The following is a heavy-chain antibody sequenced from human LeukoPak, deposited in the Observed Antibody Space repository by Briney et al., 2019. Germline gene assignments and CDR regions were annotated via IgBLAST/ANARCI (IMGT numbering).Heavy chain of an antibody. V-gene: IGHV3-23*01. D-gene: IGHD3-22*01. CDR2: ISGSGGST. J-gene: IGHJ4*02. CDR3: AKGPRDSSGYYWYYFDY. CDR1: GFTFSSYA. Sequence: GGSLRLSCAASGFTFSSYAMSWVRQAPGKGLEWVSAISGSGGSTYYADSVKGRFTISRDNSKNTLYLQMNSLRAEDTAVYYCAKGPRDSSGYYWYYFDYWGQGTLVTVPS.